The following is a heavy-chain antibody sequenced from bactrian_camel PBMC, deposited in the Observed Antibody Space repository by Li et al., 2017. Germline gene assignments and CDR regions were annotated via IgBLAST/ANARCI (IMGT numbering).Heavy chain of an antibody. CDR2: IMIVGATT. Sequence: VQLVESGGGVVQPGGSLRLSCAASGFTEGTNCIGWFRQAPGKEREGVAAIMIVGATTYYADSVKGRLIISRDNAESTLYLQMNHLKPEDTAIYYCAADTWETCTVEALSLSPMDYWGKGTQVTVS. D-gene: IGHD6*01. V-gene: IGHV3S31*01. J-gene: IGHJ7*01. CDR1: GFTEGTNC.